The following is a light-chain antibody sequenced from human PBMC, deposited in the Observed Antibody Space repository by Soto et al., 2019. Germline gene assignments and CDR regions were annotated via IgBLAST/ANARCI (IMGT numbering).Light chain of an antibody. CDR1: SSDVGGYNS. Sequence: QSALTQPASVSGSPGQSITISCTGTSSDVGGYNSVSWYQQHPGKAPKLMIYDVSNRPSGVSNRFSGSKSVNTASLTISGLPAEDEADYYCSSYTSSSTVVFGGGTKVTVL. CDR3: SSYTSSSTVV. V-gene: IGLV2-14*01. J-gene: IGLJ2*01. CDR2: DVS.